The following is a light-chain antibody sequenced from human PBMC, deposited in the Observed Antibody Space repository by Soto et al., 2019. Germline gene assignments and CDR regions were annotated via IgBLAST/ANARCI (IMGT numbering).Light chain of an antibody. CDR1: QSVGSF. V-gene: IGKV3-11*01. Sequence: EIVLTQSPATLSLSPGERATLSCRASQSVGSFLAWYQHKPGQAPRLLIYDASNRATGIPARFSGSGSCTDFTLTISSLEPEDFAVYYCQQRGDWPPYTFGQGTRLEIK. CDR3: QQRGDWPPYT. J-gene: IGKJ5*01. CDR2: DAS.